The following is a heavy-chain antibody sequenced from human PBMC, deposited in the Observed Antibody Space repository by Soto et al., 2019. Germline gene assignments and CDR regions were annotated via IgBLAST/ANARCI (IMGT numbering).Heavy chain of an antibody. CDR1: GFSFSYYE. CDR3: ARDNPPAELDY. V-gene: IGHV3-48*03. Sequence: GGSLRLSCEASGFSFSYYEMNWVRQAPGEGLEWVAYIGRDGETTFYADSVEGRFVVSRDNAKNSLFLQMDRLTGDDTAVYFCARDNPPAELDYWGQGSLVTVSS. D-gene: IGHD1-26*01. CDR2: IGRDGETT. J-gene: IGHJ4*02.